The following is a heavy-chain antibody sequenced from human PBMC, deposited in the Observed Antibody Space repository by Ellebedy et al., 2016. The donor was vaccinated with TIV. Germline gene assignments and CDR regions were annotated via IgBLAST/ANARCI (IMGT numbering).Heavy chain of an antibody. D-gene: IGHD2-2*01. V-gene: IGHV4-59*01. J-gene: IGHJ4*02. CDR1: GGSISSYY. CDR2: IYYSGNT. CDR3: ARAYCTSTHCSRKLDY. Sequence: SETLSLXCTVSGGSISSYYWNWIRLPPGKGLEWLGYIYYSGNTNYNPSLKSRVTISVDTSKNQFSLRLSSVTAADTAVYYCARAYCTSTHCSRKLDYWGQGTLVTVSS.